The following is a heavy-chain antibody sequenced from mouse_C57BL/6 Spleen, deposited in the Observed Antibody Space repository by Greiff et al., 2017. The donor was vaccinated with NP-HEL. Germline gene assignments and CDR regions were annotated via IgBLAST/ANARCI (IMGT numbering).Heavy chain of an antibody. V-gene: IGHV1-76*01. J-gene: IGHJ2*01. CDR3: ARGDYAVGDY. CDR2: IYPGSGNT. Sequence: VQLQQSGAELVRPGASVKLSCKASGYTFTDYYINWVKQRPGQGLEWIARIYPGSGNTYYNEKFKGKATLTAEKSSSTAYMQLSSLTSEDSAVYFCARGDYAVGDYWGQGTTLTVSS. CDR1: GYTFTDYY. D-gene: IGHD6-5*01.